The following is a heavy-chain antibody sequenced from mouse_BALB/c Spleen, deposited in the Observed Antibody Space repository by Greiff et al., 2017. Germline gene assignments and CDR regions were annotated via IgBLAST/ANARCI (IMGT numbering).Heavy chain of an antibody. Sequence: EVHLVESGGGLVQPGGSRKLSCAASGFTFSSFGMHWVRQAPEKGLEWVAYISSGSSTIYYADTVKGRFTISRDNPKNTLFLQMTSLRSEDTAMYYCARGGLATWGQGTLVTVSA. CDR3: ARGGLAT. CDR1: GFTFSSFG. V-gene: IGHV5-17*02. CDR2: ISSGSSTI. J-gene: IGHJ3*01. D-gene: IGHD1-1*01.